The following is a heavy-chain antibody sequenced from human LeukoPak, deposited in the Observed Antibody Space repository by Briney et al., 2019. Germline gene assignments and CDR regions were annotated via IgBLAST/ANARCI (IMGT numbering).Heavy chain of an antibody. Sequence: SETLSLTCAVYGGSFSGYYWSWIRQPPGKGLEWIGEINHSGSTNYNPSLKSRVTISVDTSKNQFSLKLSSVTAADTAVYYCARGGYCSSTSCRLLGPPNWFDPWGQGTLVTVSS. D-gene: IGHD2-2*01. V-gene: IGHV4-34*01. CDR3: ARGGYCSSTSCRLLGPPNWFDP. CDR1: GGSFSGYY. J-gene: IGHJ5*02. CDR2: INHSGST.